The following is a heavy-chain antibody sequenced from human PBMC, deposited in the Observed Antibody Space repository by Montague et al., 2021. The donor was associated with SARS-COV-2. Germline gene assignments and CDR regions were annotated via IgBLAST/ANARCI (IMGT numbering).Heavy chain of an antibody. J-gene: IGHJ5*02. Sequence: SETLSLTCAVSGGSIGSGTWWTWVRQPPGKGLEWIGEISHSGGTNYSPSLKSRVTISVDKSKNQFSLNLNSVTAADTAVYYCARLSSDIGGYFWFDPWGQGTLVSVSS. V-gene: IGHV4-4*02. D-gene: IGHD1-26*01. CDR3: ARLSSDIGGYFWFDP. CDR2: ISHSGGT. CDR1: GGSIGSGTW.